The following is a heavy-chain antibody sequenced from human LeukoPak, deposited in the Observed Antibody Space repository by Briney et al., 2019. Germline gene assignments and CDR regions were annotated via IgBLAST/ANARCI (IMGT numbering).Heavy chain of an antibody. D-gene: IGHD6-13*01. CDR2: IYNDGST. V-gene: IGHV3-53*05. Sequence: PGGSLRLSCTASGFSVRSNYMSWFRQAPGRGLEWASVIYNDGSTYYADSVKGRFTISRDNSKNTLYLQMNSLRAEDTAVYYCAKNLALAAGTVGFDPWGQGTLVTVSS. CDR3: AKNLALAAGTVGFDP. J-gene: IGHJ5*02. CDR1: GFSVRSNY.